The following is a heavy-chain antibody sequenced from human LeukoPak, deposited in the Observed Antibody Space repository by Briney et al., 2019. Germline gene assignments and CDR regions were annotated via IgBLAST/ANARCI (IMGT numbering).Heavy chain of an antibody. CDR2: IYYSGST. CDR1: GGSISSYY. D-gene: IGHD5-24*01. Sequence: PSETLSLTCTVSGGSISSYYWSWIRQPPGKGLEWIGCIYYSGSTNYNPSLKSRVTISVDTSNNQFSLKLTSLTAADTAVYYCARGRTGRTISFDYWGQGTLVTVSS. J-gene: IGHJ4*02. CDR3: ARGRTGRTISFDY. V-gene: IGHV4-59*01.